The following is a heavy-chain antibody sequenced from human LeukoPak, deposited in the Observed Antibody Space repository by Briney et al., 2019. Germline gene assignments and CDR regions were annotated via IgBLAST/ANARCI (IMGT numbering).Heavy chain of an antibody. D-gene: IGHD1-26*01. V-gene: IGHV3-49*03. J-gene: IGHJ4*02. Sequence: GGSLRLFCTASGFTFGVYAMIWLRQAPGKGREGVGFIRSKAYGGTTEYAASVKGRFTISRDDSKSIAYLQMNSLKTEDTAVYYCTRGYSGPGYWGQGTLVTVSS. CDR1: GFTFGVYA. CDR3: TRGYSGPGY. CDR2: IRSKAYGGTT.